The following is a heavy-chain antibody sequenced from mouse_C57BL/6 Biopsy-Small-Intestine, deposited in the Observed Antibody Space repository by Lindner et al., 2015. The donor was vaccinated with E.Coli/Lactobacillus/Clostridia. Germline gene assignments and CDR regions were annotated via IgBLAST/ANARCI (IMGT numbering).Heavy chain of an antibody. J-gene: IGHJ4*01. CDR2: INSGSNTI. CDR1: GFTFSDYG. V-gene: IGHV5-17*01. CDR3: ARPYFYAMDY. Sequence: VQLQESGGGLVKPGGSLTLSCVASGFTFSDYGMHWVRQAPEKGLEWVAYINSGSNTIYYLDTVRGRFTISRDNAKKTLFLQMTSLRSEDTAMYYCARPYFYAMDYWGQGTSITVSS. D-gene: IGHD1-1*01.